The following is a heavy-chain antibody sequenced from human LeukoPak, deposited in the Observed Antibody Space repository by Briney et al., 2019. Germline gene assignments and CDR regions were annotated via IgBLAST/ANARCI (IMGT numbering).Heavy chain of an antibody. D-gene: IGHD2-15*01. CDR3: ARDIRSHIGVVQDY. J-gene: IGHJ4*02. Sequence: ASVKVSCKASGYTFTTYGISWVRQAPGQGLEWMGWISAYNGNTNYAQNVQGRVTMTTDTSTSTAYMELRSLRSDDTAVYYCARDIRSHIGVVQDYWGQGTLVTVSS. CDR2: ISAYNGNT. CDR1: GYTFTTYG. V-gene: IGHV1-18*01.